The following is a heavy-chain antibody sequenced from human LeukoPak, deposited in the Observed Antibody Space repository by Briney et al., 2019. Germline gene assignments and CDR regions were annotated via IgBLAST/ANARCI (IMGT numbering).Heavy chain of an antibody. Sequence: GGSLRLSCGASGFIFSKYGMHWVRQAPGKGLEWVAFINDKGVDKNYADSVKGRFTISRDNSKNTLVLQMNSLRSEDTAVYYCARAPVGAFDIWGQGTMVTVSS. CDR3: ARAPVGAFDI. D-gene: IGHD2-15*01. V-gene: IGHV3-30*02. CDR1: GFIFSKYG. J-gene: IGHJ3*02. CDR2: INDKGVDK.